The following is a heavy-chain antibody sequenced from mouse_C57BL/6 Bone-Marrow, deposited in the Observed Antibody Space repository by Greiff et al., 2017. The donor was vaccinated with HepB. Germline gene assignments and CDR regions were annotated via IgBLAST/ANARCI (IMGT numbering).Heavy chain of an antibody. J-gene: IGHJ2*01. D-gene: IGHD2-4*01. V-gene: IGHV14-4*01. CDR3: TTGGLPDYLDD. Sequence: EVQLQQSGAELVRPGASVKLSCTASGFNIKDDYMHWVKQRPEQGLEWIGWLDPENGDTEYASKFQGKATITADTASNTAYLQLSSLTSEDTAVYYCTTGGLPDYLDDWGQGTTLTVAS. CDR1: GFNIKDDY. CDR2: LDPENGDT.